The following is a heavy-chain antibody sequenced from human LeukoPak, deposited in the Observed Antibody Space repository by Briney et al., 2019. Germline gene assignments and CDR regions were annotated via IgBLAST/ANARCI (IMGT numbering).Heavy chain of an antibody. CDR2: IYYSGST. J-gene: IGHJ3*01. V-gene: IGHV4-39*07. CDR3: ARDRTGTTPSDVFDF. CDR1: GDSISSSSYY. D-gene: IGHD1-1*01. Sequence: KPSETLSLTCTVSGDSISSSSYYWGWIRQPPGKGLEWIGSIYYSGSTYYNPSLKSRATISVDTSKNQFSLKLRSVTAADTAVYYCARDRTGTTPSDVFDFWGQGTMVTVSS.